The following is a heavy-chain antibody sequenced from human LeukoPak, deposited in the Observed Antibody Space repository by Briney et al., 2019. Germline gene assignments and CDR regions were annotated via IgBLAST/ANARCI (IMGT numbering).Heavy chain of an antibody. CDR3: ASEMATIGRGNYFDY. V-gene: IGHV4-59*11. D-gene: IGHD5-24*01. CDR1: GGSISSHY. J-gene: IGHJ4*02. CDR2: IYYSGST. Sequence: SETLSLTCTVSGGSISSHYWSWIRQPPGKGLEWIGYIYYSGSTNYNPSLKSRVTISVDTSKNQFSLKLSSVTAADTAVYYCASEMATIGRGNYFDYWGQGTLVTVSS.